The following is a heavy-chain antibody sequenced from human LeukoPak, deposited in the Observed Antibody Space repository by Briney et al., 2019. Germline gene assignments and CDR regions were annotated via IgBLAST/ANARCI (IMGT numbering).Heavy chain of an antibody. J-gene: IGHJ4*02. Sequence: AGSLRLSCAASGFTFSSYSMNWVRQAPGKGLEWVSSISSSSSYIYYADSVKGRFTISRDNATNTLYMQMNSLRAEDTAVYYCARVLYYYDCSGFDYWGQGTLVTVSS. CDR3: ARVLYYYDCSGFDY. V-gene: IGHV3-21*01. CDR1: GFTFSSYS. CDR2: ISSSSSYI. D-gene: IGHD3-22*01.